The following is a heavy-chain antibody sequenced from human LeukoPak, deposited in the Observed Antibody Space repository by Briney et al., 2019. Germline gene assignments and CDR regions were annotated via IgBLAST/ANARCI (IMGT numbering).Heavy chain of an antibody. CDR3: ARDRGLHGEVLFDI. V-gene: IGHV4-4*07. D-gene: IGHD3-10*01. J-gene: IGHJ5*02. Sequence: SETLSLTCTVSGGSISSYYLSWIRQPAGKGLEWIGRIYGSGNTNYNPALKSRVTMSVDTSKNQFSLKVRSVTAADTAVYYCARDRGLHGEVLFDIWGQGTLVTVSS. CDR2: IYGSGNT. CDR1: GGSISSYY.